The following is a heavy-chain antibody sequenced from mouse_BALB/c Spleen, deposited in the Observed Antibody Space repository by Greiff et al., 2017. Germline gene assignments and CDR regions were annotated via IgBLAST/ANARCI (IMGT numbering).Heavy chain of an antibody. CDR2: IYPGNVNT. J-gene: IGHJ2*01. D-gene: IGHD1-1*01. CDR3: ARCHYYGSRGFDY. Sequence: VQVVESGPELVKPGASVRISCKASGYTFTSYYIHWVKQRPGQGLEWIGWIYPGNVNTKYNEKFKGKATLTADKSSSTAYMQLSSLTSEDSAVYFCARCHYYGSRGFDYWGQGTTLTVSS. CDR1: GYTFTSYY. V-gene: IGHV1S56*01.